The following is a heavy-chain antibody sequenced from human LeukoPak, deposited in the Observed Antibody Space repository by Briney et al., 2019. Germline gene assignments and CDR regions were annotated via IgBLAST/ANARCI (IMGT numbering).Heavy chain of an antibody. D-gene: IGHD2-2*02. V-gene: IGHV4-30-2*02. CDR1: GGSISSGGYS. CDR2: IYHSGST. J-gene: IGHJ5*02. CDR3: ARHCSSTSCYRSGNWFDP. Sequence: SQTLSLTCAVSGGSISSGGYSWSWIRQPPGRGLEWIGYIYHSGSTNYNPSLKSRVTISVDTSKNQFSLKLSSVTAADTAVYYCARHCSSTSCYRSGNWFDPWGQGTLVTVSS.